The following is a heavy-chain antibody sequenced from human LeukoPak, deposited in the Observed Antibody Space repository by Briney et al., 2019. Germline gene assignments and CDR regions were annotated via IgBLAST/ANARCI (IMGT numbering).Heavy chain of an antibody. V-gene: IGHV3-48*03. J-gene: IGHJ6*03. Sequence: GGSLRLSCAASGFTFSSYEMNWVRQASGKGLEWVSYISSSGSTIYYADSVKGRFTIPRDNAKNSLYLQMNSLRAEDTAVYYCAKDRPYYMDVWGKGTAVTVSS. CDR3: AKDRPYYMDV. CDR1: GFTFSSYE. CDR2: ISSSGSTI.